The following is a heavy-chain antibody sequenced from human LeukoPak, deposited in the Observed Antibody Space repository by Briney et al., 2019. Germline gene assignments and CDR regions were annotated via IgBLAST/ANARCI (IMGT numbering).Heavy chain of an antibody. V-gene: IGHV3-7*01. CDR2: IKQDGSEE. Sequence: PGGSLRLSCAASGFTFSSYWMSWVRQAQRKGLEWVANIKQDGSEEYYVDSVKGRFTASRDNAKNSLHLQMNSLRAEDTAVYYCARDRPPYGSGSYYNIWGQGTLVTVSS. J-gene: IGHJ4*02. D-gene: IGHD3-10*01. CDR1: GFTFSSYW. CDR3: ARDRPPYGSGSYYNI.